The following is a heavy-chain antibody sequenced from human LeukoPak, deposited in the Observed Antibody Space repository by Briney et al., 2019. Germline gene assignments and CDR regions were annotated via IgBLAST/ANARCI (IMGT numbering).Heavy chain of an antibody. CDR3: ARVDLLVVRAAIPILDWYFDL. J-gene: IGHJ2*01. CDR2: INHSGST. V-gene: IGHV4-34*01. D-gene: IGHD2-2*01. Sequence: SETLSLTCAVYGGSFSGYYWSWIRQPPGKGLEWIGEINHSGSTNYNPSLKSRVTISVDTSKNQFSLKLSSVTAADTAVYYCARVDLLVVRAAIPILDWYFDLWGRGTLVTVSS. CDR1: GGSFSGYY.